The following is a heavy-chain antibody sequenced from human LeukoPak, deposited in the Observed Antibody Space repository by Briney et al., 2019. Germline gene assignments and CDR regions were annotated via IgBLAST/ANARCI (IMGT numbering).Heavy chain of an antibody. CDR3: VKERSPFDAFDI. V-gene: IGHV3-33*06. CDR1: GFTFSTYG. Sequence: GGSLRLSCAASGFTFSTYGMHWVRGAPGKGLEWVAVIWSDGNNRFYADSVKGRFTFSRDNSKNTLSLQMNSLRAEDTAVYYCVKERSPFDAFDIWGQGTMVTVSS. J-gene: IGHJ3*02. CDR2: IWSDGNNR.